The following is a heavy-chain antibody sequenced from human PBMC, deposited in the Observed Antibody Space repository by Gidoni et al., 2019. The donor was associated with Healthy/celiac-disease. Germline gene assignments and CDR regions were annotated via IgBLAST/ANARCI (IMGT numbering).Heavy chain of an antibody. V-gene: IGHV4-34*01. CDR2: INHSGST. J-gene: IGHJ4*02. CDR3: AVDQRGYSPLDY. D-gene: IGHD5-18*01. Sequence: QVQLQQWGAGLLKPSETLSLTCAVYGGSFSGYYWSWIRQPPGKGLEWIGEINHSGSTNYNPSLKSRVTISVDTSKNQFSLKLSSVTAADTAVYYCAVDQRGYSPLDYWGQGTLVTVSS. CDR1: GGSFSGYY.